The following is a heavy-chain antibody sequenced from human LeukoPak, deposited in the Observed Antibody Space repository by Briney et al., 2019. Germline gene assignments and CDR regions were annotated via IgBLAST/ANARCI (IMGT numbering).Heavy chain of an antibody. Sequence: SETLSLTCTVSGGSISSYYWSWIRQTPGKGLEWIGSMYYTGSTNYNPSLKSRVSISVDTSKNHFSLKLSSVTAADTAVYYCARGPTYQPIDFWGQGTLVTVSS. CDR3: ARGPTYQPIDF. V-gene: IGHV4-59*08. CDR2: MYYTGST. J-gene: IGHJ4*02. D-gene: IGHD2-2*01. CDR1: GGSISSYY.